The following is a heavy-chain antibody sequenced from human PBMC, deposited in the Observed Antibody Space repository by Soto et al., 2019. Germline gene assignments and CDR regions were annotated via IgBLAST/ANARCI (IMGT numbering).Heavy chain of an antibody. V-gene: IGHV1-3*01. Sequence: GASVKVSCKASGYTFTSYAMHWVRQAPGQRLEWMGWINAGNGNTKYSQKFQGRVTITRDTSASTAYMELSSLRSEDTAVYYCARVGILTGYADYWGQGTLVTVSS. D-gene: IGHD3-9*01. CDR3: ARVGILTGYADY. J-gene: IGHJ4*02. CDR2: INAGNGNT. CDR1: GYTFTSYA.